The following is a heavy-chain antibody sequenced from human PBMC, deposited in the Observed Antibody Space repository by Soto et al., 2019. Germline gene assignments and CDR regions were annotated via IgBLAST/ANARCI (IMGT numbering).Heavy chain of an antibody. CDR1: GFTVSSNY. D-gene: IGHD3-22*01. Sequence: GGSRRRSWAASGFTVSSNYMSWGRQAPGKGLEWVSVIYSGGSTYYADSVKGRFTISRDNSKNTLYLQMNSLRAEDTAVYYCARDKEDSSGYYYFGYWGQGTLVTVSS. V-gene: IGHV3-53*01. J-gene: IGHJ4*02. CDR3: ARDKEDSSGYYYFGY. CDR2: IYSGGST.